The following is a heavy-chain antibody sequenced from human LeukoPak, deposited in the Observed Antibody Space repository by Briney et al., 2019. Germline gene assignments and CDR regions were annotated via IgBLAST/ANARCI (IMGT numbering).Heavy chain of an antibody. CDR1: GGTFSSYA. Sequence: ASVKVSCKASGGTFSSYAISWVRQAPGQGLEWMGGIVPVYGSATYAQNFQDRVTITADESTTTAYMELSSLRSEDTALYYCTTDGRVFEYYYDSSDYFTFFDYWGQGTLVTVSS. J-gene: IGHJ4*02. V-gene: IGHV1-69*13. CDR3: TTDGRVFEYYYDSSDYFTFFDY. CDR2: IVPVYGSA. D-gene: IGHD3-22*01.